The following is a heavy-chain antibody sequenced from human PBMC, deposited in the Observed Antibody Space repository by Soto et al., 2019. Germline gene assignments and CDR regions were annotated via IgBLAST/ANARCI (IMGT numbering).Heavy chain of an antibody. J-gene: IGHJ4*02. CDR3: AKDRRAGGNSAFYFDF. CDR1: GFKFSNYA. Sequence: GGSLRLSCAASGFKFSNYAMSWVRQAPGKGLEWVSLISATGGGTYYADSVKGRFTISRDNSHNTLYLQVHSLTAEDTAVYYYAKDRRAGGNSAFYFDFWGQGAQVTV. CDR2: ISATGGGT. V-gene: IGHV3-23*01. D-gene: IGHD3-16*01.